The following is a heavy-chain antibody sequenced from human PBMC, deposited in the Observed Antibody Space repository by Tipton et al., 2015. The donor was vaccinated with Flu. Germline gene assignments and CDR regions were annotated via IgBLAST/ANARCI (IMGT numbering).Heavy chain of an antibody. CDR3: ARGYCGGDCYPYYYYGMDV. CDR1: GGSFSGYY. D-gene: IGHD2-21*02. J-gene: IGHJ6*02. CDR2: INHSGST. Sequence: TLSLTCAVYGGSFSGYYWSWIRQPPGKGLEWIGEINHSGSTNYNPSLKSRVTISVDTSKNQFSLKLSSVTAADTAVYYCARGYCGGDCYPYYYYGMDVWGQGP. V-gene: IGHV4-34*01.